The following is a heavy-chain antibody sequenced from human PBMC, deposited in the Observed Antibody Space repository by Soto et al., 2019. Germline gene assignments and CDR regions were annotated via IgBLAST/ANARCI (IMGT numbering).Heavy chain of an antibody. D-gene: IGHD3-10*01. CDR3: ARPSPMVRGVIYFDY. Sequence: GESLKISYNASGYSFTSYWISWVRQMPGKGLEWMGIIYPGDSDSRYSRPFQGQVTISADKSISTSYLQRSSLKASDTAMYYCARPSPMVRGVIYFDYWGQGTRVTVS. CDR2: IYPGDSDS. J-gene: IGHJ4*02. CDR1: GYSFTSYW. V-gene: IGHV5-51*01.